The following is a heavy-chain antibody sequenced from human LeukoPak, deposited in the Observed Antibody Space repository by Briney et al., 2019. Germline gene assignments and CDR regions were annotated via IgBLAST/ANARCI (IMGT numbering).Heavy chain of an antibody. V-gene: IGHV1-69*13. CDR1: GYTFTSYG. D-gene: IGHD2-15*01. CDR2: IIPIFGTA. Sequence: SVKVSCKASGYTFTSYGISWVRQAPGQGLEWMGGIIPIFGTANYAQKFQGRVTITADESTGTAYMELSSLRSEDTAVYYCAREGGRLGYCSGGSCYRNFDYWGQGTLVTVSS. CDR3: AREGGRLGYCSGGSCYRNFDY. J-gene: IGHJ4*02.